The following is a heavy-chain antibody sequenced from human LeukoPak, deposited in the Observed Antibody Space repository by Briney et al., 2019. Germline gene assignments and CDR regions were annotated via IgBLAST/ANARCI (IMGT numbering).Heavy chain of an antibody. CDR2: ISYDGSNK. V-gene: IGHV3-30*18. D-gene: IGHD5-12*01. J-gene: IGHJ4*02. CDR1: GFTFSSYG. Sequence: GRSLRLSCAASGFTFSSYGMHWVRQAPGKGLEWVAVISYDGSNKYYADSVKGRFTISRDNSKNTLYLQMNSLRAEDTAVYYCAKVFPRYSGYDPLGYFDYWGQGTLVTVSS. CDR3: AKVFPRYSGYDPLGYFDY.